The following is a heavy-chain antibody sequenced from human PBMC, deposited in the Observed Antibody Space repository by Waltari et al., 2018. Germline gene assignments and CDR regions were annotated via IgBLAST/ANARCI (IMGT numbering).Heavy chain of an antibody. J-gene: IGHJ6*02. D-gene: IGHD3-10*01. V-gene: IGHV1-3*01. CDR1: GYTFTSYA. CDR3: ARYYYGSGSPPGLYYYYGMDV. Sequence: QVQLVQSGAEVKKPGASVKVSCKASGYTFTSYAMHWVRQAPGQRLEWMGWINAGNGNTKYSQKFQGRVTITRDTSASTAYMELSSLRSEDTAVYYCARYYYGSGSPPGLYYYYGMDVWGQGTTVTVSS. CDR2: INAGNGNT.